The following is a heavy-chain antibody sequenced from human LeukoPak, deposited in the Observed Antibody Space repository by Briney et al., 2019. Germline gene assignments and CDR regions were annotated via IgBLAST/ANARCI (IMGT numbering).Heavy chain of an antibody. CDR2: INPNRGGT. CDR1: GYTFTGYY. Sequence: ASVKVSCKASGYTFTGYYMHWVRQAPGQGLEWMGWINPNRGGTNYAQKFQGRVTMTRDTSISTAYMELSRLRSDDTAVYYCARDAHYYGSGSDIWGQGTMVTVSS. V-gene: IGHV1-2*02. CDR3: ARDAHYYGSGSDI. D-gene: IGHD3-10*01. J-gene: IGHJ3*02.